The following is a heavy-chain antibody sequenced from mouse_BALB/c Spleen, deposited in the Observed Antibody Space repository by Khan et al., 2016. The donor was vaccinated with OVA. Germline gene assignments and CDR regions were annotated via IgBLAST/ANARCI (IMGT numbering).Heavy chain of an antibody. J-gene: IGHJ4*01. CDR2: ISYSGST. D-gene: IGHD2-3*01. V-gene: IGHV3-2*02. CDR1: GYSITSDYA. CDR3: ARDGSRNNYAMDY. Sequence: VQLKESGPGLVKPSQSLSLSCTVTGYSITSDYAWNWIRQFPGNQLELMGYISYSGSTNYNQALKSRVTFTRDTSKTQFFLQLNSLTTEDTATYYSARDGSRNNYAMDYWGQGTSVTVAA.